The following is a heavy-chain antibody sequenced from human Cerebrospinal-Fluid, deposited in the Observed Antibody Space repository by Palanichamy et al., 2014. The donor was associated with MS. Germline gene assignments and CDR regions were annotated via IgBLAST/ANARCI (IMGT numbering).Heavy chain of an antibody. CDR2: IKEDGTEK. J-gene: IGHJ4*02. CDR3: VREGSLASYFDY. CDR1: GFTFSSYW. Sequence: EVLLVESGGGLVQPGGSLRLSCTVSGFTFSSYWMTWVRQAPGKGLEWVANIKEDGTEKHYVGSVKGRFTISRDNANDSLHLQMNSLRVEDTAVYYCVREGSLASYFDYWGQGTLVTVSP. V-gene: IGHV3-7*01. D-gene: IGHD3-10*01.